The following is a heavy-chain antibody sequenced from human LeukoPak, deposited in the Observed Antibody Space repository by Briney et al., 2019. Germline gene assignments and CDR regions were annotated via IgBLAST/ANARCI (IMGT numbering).Heavy chain of an antibody. J-gene: IGHJ3*02. CDR2: ISAYSGNT. V-gene: IGHV1-18*01. CDR1: GYTFTSYG. D-gene: IGHD3-10*01. Sequence: ASVKVSCKASGYTFTSYGISWVRQAPGQGLEWMGWISAYSGNTNYAQKLQGRVTMTTDTSTSTVYMELRSLRSDDTAVYYCARSITMVRGVHDAFDIWGQGTMVTVSS. CDR3: ARSITMVRGVHDAFDI.